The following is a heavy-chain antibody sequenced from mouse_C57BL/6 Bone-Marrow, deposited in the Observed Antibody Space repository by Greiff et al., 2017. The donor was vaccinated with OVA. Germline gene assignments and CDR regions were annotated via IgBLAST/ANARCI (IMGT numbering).Heavy chain of an antibody. V-gene: IGHV5-12*01. J-gene: IGHJ1*03. Sequence: EVQVVESGGGLVQPGGSLKLSCAASGFTFSDYYMYWVRQTPEKRLEWVAYISNGGGSTYYPDTVKGRFTISRDNAKNTLYLQMSRLKSEDTAMYYCARHDGYYGKYFDVWGTGTTVTVSS. D-gene: IGHD2-3*01. CDR2: ISNGGGST. CDR3: ARHDGYYGKYFDV. CDR1: GFTFSDYY.